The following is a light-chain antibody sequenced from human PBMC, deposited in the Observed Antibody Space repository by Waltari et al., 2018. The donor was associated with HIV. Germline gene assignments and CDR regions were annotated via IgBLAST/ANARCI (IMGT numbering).Light chain of an antibody. CDR2: WAS. Sequence: DIILTQSPDTLAVSLGDRATIHCRSSQTVLSDSTHKNYLSWYQQKPGQPPKLLLYWASARESGVPARFSGSGSATDFTLTITDFQAEDAAIYFCQQYYNTPWTFGQGTRADIK. CDR3: QQYYNTPWT. J-gene: IGKJ1*01. V-gene: IGKV4-1*01. CDR1: QTVLSDSTHKNY.